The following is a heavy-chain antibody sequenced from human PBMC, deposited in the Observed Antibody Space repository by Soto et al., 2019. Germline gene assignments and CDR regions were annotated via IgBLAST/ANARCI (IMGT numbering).Heavy chain of an antibody. D-gene: IGHD2-2*01. V-gene: IGHV3-11*06. Sequence: PGGSLRLSCAASGFTFSDYYMSWIRQAPGKGLEWVSYISSSSSYTNYADSVKGRFTISRDNAKNSLYLQMNSLRAEDTAVYYCARGQGYCSSTSCYSHYYYGMDVWGQGTTVTVSS. J-gene: IGHJ6*02. CDR2: ISSSSSYT. CDR1: GFTFSDYY. CDR3: ARGQGYCSSTSCYSHYYYGMDV.